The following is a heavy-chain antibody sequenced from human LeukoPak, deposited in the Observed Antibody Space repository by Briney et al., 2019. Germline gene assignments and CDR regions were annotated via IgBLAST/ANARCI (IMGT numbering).Heavy chain of an antibody. CDR1: GGSFSGYY. CDR3: ARDEMYYHDSSGYYLNQNAFDI. Sequence: SETLSLTCAVYGGSFSGYYWSWIRQPPGKGLEWIGEINHSGSTNYNPSLKSRVTISVDTSKNQFSLKLSSVTAADTAVYYCARDEMYYHDSSGYYLNQNAFDIWGQGTMVTVSS. J-gene: IGHJ3*02. D-gene: IGHD3-22*01. CDR2: INHSGST. V-gene: IGHV4-34*01.